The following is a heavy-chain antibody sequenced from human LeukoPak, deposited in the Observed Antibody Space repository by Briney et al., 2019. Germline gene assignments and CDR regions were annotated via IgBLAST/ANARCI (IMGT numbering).Heavy chain of an antibody. J-gene: IGHJ4*02. D-gene: IGHD4-17*01. CDR2: ISAKNGDT. CDR1: GYTFTVHY. V-gene: IGHV1-18*04. Sequence: ASVKVSCKASGYTFTVHYIHWVRQAPGQGLEWMGWISAKNGDTDYAQKFQDRVTLTTDTATNTAYMELKSLRSDDTTVYYCARDIAVTNFDYWGQGTLVTVSS. CDR3: ARDIAVTNFDY.